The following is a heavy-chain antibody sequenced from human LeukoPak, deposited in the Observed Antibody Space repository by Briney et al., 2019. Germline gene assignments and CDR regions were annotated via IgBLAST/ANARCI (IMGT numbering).Heavy chain of an antibody. CDR1: GFTFSSYA. J-gene: IGHJ4*02. CDR3: ARGTY. Sequence: GGSLRLSCAASGFTFSSYAMSWVRQAPGKGLEWAANIKQDGSEKYYVDSVKGRFTISRDNAKNSLYLQMNSLRAEDTAVYYCARGTYWGQGTLVTVSS. CDR2: IKQDGSEK. V-gene: IGHV3-7*01.